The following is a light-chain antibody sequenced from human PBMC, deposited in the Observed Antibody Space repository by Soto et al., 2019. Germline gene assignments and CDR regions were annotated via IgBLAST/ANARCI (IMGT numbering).Light chain of an antibody. CDR2: GAS. V-gene: IGKV3-20*01. CDR1: QSVTDNY. CDR3: LQYGSSPVT. J-gene: IGKJ1*01. Sequence: EIVLTQSPGTLSLSPGERATLSCRASQSVTDNYLAWYQQKPGQAPRLLIYGASGRATDIPDRFSGSGSGTDFTLTISRLEPEDFAVYYCLQYGSSPVTFGQGTKVEIK.